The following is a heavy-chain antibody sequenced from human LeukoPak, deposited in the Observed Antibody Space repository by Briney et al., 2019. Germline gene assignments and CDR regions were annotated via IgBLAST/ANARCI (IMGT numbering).Heavy chain of an antibody. CDR2: IYYSGST. CDR3: AASYYYYSSGPRPYYFDF. D-gene: IGHD3-22*01. CDR1: GGSISTYY. Sequence: SETLSLTCTVSGGSISTYYWSWIRQSPGKGLEWLGYIYYSGSTNYNPSLKSRVTISVDTSKNQFSLKLSSVTAADTAVYYCAASYYYYSSGPRPYYFDFWGQGTLVTVSS. J-gene: IGHJ4*02. V-gene: IGHV4-59*08.